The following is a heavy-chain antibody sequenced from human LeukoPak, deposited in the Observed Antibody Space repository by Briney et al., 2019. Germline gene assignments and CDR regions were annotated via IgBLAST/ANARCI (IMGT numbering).Heavy chain of an antibody. CDR1: GFTFDDYA. CDR3: AKDNGAVNWINTYYYGSGSYYQGHFDY. J-gene: IGHJ4*02. V-gene: IGHV3-9*01. D-gene: IGHD3-10*01. CDR2: ISWNSGSI. Sequence: PGGSLRLSCAASGFTFDDYAMHWVRQAPGKGLEWVSGISWNSGSIGYADSVKGRFTISRDNAKNSLYLQMNSLRAEDTALYYCAKDNGAVNWINTYYYGSGSYYQGHFDYWGQGTLVTVSS.